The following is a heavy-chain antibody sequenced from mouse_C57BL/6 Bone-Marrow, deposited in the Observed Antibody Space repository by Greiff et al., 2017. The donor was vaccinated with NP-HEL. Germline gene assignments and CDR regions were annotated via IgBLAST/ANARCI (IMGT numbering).Heavy chain of an antibody. CDR2: IWSDGST. V-gene: IGHV2-6-1*01. D-gene: IGHD2-4*01. CDR1: GFSLTSYG. CDR3: ARQIYYDYDRDAAMDY. J-gene: IGHJ4*01. Sequence: VQLVESGPGLVAPSQTLSITCTASGFSLTSYGVHWVRQPPGKGLEWMVVIWSDGSTTYNSAHISRLTIITDNSTTQVILKMNSLQTDDTAMYYGARQIYYDYDRDAAMDYWGQGTSVTVSS.